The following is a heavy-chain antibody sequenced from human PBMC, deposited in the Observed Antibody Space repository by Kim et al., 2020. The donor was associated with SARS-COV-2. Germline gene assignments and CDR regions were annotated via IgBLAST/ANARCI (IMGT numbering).Heavy chain of an antibody. D-gene: IGHD3-3*01. Sequence: SVKVSCKASGGTFSSYAISWVRQAPGQGLEWMGGIIPIFGTANYAQKFQGRVTITADESTSTAYMELGSLRSEDTAVYYCARAPDYDFWSGPWRGFDPWGQGTLVTVSS. CDR3: ARAPDYDFWSGPWRGFDP. CDR2: IIPIFGTA. V-gene: IGHV1-69*13. J-gene: IGHJ5*02. CDR1: GGTFSSYA.